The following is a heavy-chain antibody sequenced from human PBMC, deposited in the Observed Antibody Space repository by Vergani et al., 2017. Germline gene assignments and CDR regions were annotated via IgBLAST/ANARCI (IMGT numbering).Heavy chain of an antibody. Sequence: QVQLQESGPGLVKPSQTLSLTCTVSGGSISSGDYYWSWIRQPPGKGLEWIGYIYYSGSTNYNPSLKSRVTISVDTSKNQFSLKLSSVTAADTAVYYCARDGLGYCSGGSCYSYPGDYYGMDVWGQGTTVTVSS. CDR2: IYYSGST. V-gene: IGHV4-61*08. J-gene: IGHJ6*02. D-gene: IGHD2-15*01. CDR1: GGSISSGDYY. CDR3: ARDGLGYCSGGSCYSYPGDYYGMDV.